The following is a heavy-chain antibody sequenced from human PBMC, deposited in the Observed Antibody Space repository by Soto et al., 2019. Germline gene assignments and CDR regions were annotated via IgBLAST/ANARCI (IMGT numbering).Heavy chain of an antibody. D-gene: IGHD3-9*01. CDR1: GYSCTGYY. CDR2: INPNSGVT. Sequence: SGKGACKASGYSCTGYYMQCVRQAPGQWIYWMGWINPNSGVTNYAQKFQGWVTMTSDTSISTAYMELSRLRSDDTAVYYCASLGGILTGYEYYYYGMDVWGQGTTVPVSS. J-gene: IGHJ6*01. CDR3: ASLGGILTGYEYYYYGMDV. V-gene: IGHV1-2*04.